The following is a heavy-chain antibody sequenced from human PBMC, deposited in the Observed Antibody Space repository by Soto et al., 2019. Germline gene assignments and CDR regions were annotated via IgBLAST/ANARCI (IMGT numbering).Heavy chain of an antibody. D-gene: IGHD4-4*01. CDR1: GGSISDTSYY. Sequence: QLQLRESGPGLVKPSETLSLTCTVSGGSISDTSYYWGWIRQPPGKGLEWIGSVYYRGNTYYNPSLKSRVTLSVDTSKNQFSLDLSSVTAADTAVYYCERHATNYVNGADPWGPGTLVNVSS. V-gene: IGHV4-39*01. CDR2: VYYRGNT. CDR3: ERHATNYVNGADP. J-gene: IGHJ5*02.